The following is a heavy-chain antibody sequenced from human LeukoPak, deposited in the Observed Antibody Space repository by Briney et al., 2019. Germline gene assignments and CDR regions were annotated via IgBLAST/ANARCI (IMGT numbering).Heavy chain of an antibody. D-gene: IGHD6-13*01. J-gene: IGHJ4*02. CDR1: GFTFSSYA. Sequence: GGSLRLSCAASGFTFSSYAMSWVRQAPGQGLEWVSAISGSGGSTYYADSVKGRFTISRDNSKNTLYLQMNSLRAEDTAVYYCAKVSGGAAANKHLLRSPPFFDYWGQGTLVTVSS. V-gene: IGHV3-23*01. CDR2: ISGSGGST. CDR3: AKVSGGAAANKHLLRSPPFFDY.